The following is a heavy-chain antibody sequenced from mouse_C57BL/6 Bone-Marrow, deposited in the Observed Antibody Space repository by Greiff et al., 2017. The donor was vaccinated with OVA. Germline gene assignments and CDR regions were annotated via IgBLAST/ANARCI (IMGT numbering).Heavy chain of an antibody. Sequence: EVMLVESGGGLVQPGGSLKLSCAASGFTFSDYGMAWVRQDPRKGPEWVAFISNLAYSIYYADTVTGRFTISRENAKNTLYLEMSSLRSEDTAMYYCARQGYGNYFDYWGQGTTLTVSS. V-gene: IGHV5-15*01. CDR3: ARQGYGNYFDY. J-gene: IGHJ2*01. CDR1: GFTFSDYG. D-gene: IGHD2-10*02. CDR2: ISNLAYSI.